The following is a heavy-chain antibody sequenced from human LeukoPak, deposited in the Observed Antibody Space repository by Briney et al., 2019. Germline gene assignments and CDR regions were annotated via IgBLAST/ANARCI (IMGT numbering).Heavy chain of an antibody. V-gene: IGHV3-21*01. D-gene: IGHD1-26*01. J-gene: IGHJ4*02. CDR1: GFTFSSYS. Sequence: GGSLRLSCAASGFTFSSYSMNWVRQAPGKGLEWVSSISSSSSYIYYADSVKGRFTISRDNAKNSLYLQMNSLRAEDTAVYYCARAGLVGATSQIHFDYWGQGTLVTASS. CDR2: ISSSSSYI. CDR3: ARAGLVGATSQIHFDY.